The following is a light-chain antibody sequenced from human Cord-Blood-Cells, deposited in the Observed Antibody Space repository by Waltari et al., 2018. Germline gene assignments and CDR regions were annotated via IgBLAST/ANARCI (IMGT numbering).Light chain of an antibody. CDR1: SSNIGNNA. CDR3: AAWDDSLNGVV. CDR2: YDD. J-gene: IGLJ2*01. Sequence: QSVLTQPPSVSEAPRQRVTISCSGSSSNIGNNAVNWYQQLPGKAPKLLIYYDDLLPSGVPDRFSGSKSGTSASLAISGLQSEDEAGYYCAAWDDSLNGVVFGGGTKLTVL. V-gene: IGLV1-36*01.